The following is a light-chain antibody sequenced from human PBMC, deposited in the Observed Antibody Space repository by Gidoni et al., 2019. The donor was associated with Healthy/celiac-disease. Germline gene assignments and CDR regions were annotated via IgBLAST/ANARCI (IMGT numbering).Light chain of an antibody. J-gene: IGKJ1*01. Sequence: DIQMTQSPSTLSASVGDRVTITCRASQSLSSWLAWYQQKPGKAPKLLIYDASSLESGVPSRFSGSGSGTEFTLTISSLQPDDFATYYCQQETFGQGTKVEIK. V-gene: IGKV1-5*01. CDR3: QQET. CDR1: QSLSSW. CDR2: DAS.